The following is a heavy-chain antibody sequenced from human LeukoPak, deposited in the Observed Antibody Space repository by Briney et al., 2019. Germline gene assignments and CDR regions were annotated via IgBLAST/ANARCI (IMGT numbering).Heavy chain of an antibody. CDR3: VGSYLGY. CDR1: GLTFSNTW. D-gene: IGHD3-10*01. J-gene: IGHJ4*02. V-gene: IGHV3-15*01. Sequence: GGSLRLSCAASGLTFSNTWMTWVRQAPGKGLEWVGRIKSKTDGGTTDYTTPVKGRFIISRDDSKNALYLQMNSLTAEDTVVYYCVGSYLGYWGQGTLVTVSS. CDR2: IKSKTDGGTT.